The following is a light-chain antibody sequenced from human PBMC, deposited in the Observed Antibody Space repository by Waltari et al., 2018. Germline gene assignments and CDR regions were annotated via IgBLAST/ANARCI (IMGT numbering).Light chain of an antibody. J-gene: IGLJ1*01. CDR2: EVT. Sequence: QSALTQPASVSGSPGQSIAISCTGTSSYVGHYNYVSWYQQHPGKAPKRMISEVTNRPSGVSNRFSGSKSGNTASLTISGLQAEDEADYYCSSYTNTSTRYVFGTGTKVTVL. V-gene: IGLV2-14*01. CDR1: SSYVGHYNY. CDR3: SSYTNTSTRYV.